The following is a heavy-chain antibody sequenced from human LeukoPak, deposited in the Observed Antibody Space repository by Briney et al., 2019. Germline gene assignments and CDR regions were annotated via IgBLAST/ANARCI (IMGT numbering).Heavy chain of an antibody. V-gene: IGHV3-30-3*01. CDR1: GFTFSSYF. J-gene: IGHJ6*02. CDR2: ISYDGSNK. CDR3: ARDFFMVRGVFYGMDV. D-gene: IGHD3-10*01. Sequence: GGSLRLSCAASGFTFSSYFMHWVRQAPGKGLEWVAIISYDGSNKYYADSVKGRFTISRDNSKNTLYLQMNSLRAEDTALYYCARDFFMVRGVFYGMDVWDQGTTVTVSS.